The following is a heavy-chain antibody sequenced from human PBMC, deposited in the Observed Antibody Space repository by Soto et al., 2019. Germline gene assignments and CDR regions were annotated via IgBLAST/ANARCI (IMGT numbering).Heavy chain of an antibody. V-gene: IGHV3-30-3*01. Sequence: GGSLRLSCAASGFTFSSYAMHWVRQAPGKGLEWVAVISYDGSNKYYADSVKGRFTISRDNSKNTLYLQMNSLRAEDTAVYYCARVRSFTMIVVVPNPPDYWGQGTLVTVSS. D-gene: IGHD3-22*01. CDR2: ISYDGSNK. J-gene: IGHJ4*02. CDR1: GFTFSSYA. CDR3: ARVRSFTMIVVVPNPPDY.